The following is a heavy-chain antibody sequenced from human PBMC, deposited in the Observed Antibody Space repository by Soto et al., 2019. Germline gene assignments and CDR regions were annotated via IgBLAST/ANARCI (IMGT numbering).Heavy chain of an antibody. D-gene: IGHD2-15*01. CDR2: ICHSGRT. CDR1: GGSISSSSW. Sequence: PSETRPRTWSVSGGSISSSSWWSFFRNPPGKGLEWIGEICHSGRTNSNTSLKSRVTISVDKSKNQCSLKLSSVPAADTAIDYCARDLGLGRRLLIRSPGKLGSWGQGNRV. J-gene: IGHJ6*02. CDR3: ARDLGLGRRLLIRSPGKLGS. V-gene: IGHV4-4*02.